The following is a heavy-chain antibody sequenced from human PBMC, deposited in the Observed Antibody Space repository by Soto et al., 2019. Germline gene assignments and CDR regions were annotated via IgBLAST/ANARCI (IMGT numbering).Heavy chain of an antibody. J-gene: IGHJ4*02. CDR2: ISESSRTI. Sequence: EVQLVESGGGFKQPGGSLTLSCAASGFIFRTYSMNWVRQVPGKGLEWISYISESSRTIFYADSVRGRFTVSRDNANSSLYLQMVSLRDEDTAIYYCARGLSWRRGPFDFWGQGTLVTVSS. CDR1: GFIFRTYS. D-gene: IGHD2-15*01. CDR3: ARGLSWRRGPFDF. V-gene: IGHV3-48*02.